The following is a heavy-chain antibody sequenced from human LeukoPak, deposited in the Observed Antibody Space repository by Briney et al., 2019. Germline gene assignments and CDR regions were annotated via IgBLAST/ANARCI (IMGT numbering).Heavy chain of an antibody. CDR1: GGTFSSYA. Sequence: SVKVSCKASGGTFSSYANSWVRQAPGQGLEWKGGIIPIFGTANYAQKFQGRVTITADKSTSTAYVELSSLRSEDTAVYYCARDGSVASNWFDPWGQGTLVTVSS. CDR2: IIPIFGTA. CDR3: ARDGSVASNWFDP. V-gene: IGHV1-69*06. J-gene: IGHJ5*02. D-gene: IGHD3-10*01.